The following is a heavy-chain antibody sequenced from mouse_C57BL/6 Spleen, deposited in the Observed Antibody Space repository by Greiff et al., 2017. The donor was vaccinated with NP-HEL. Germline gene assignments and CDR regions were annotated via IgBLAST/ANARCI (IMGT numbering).Heavy chain of an antibody. J-gene: IGHJ3*01. D-gene: IGHD1-1*01. CDR3: ARSLSSYYYGSSLAY. CDR2: IRNKANGYTT. V-gene: IGHV7-3*01. Sequence: EVMLVESGGGLVQPGGSLSLSCAASGFTFTDYYMSWVRQPPGKALEWLGFIRNKANGYTTEYSASVKGRFPISRDIFQSILYLQMNALRAEYSATYYCARSLSSYYYGSSLAYWGQGTLVTVSA. CDR1: GFTFTDYY.